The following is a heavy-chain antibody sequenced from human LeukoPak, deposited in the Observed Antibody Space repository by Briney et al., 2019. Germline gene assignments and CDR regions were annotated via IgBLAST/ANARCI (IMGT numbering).Heavy chain of an antibody. V-gene: IGHV3-23*01. CDR1: GFTLSTNA. Sequence: GGSLRLSCLTSGFTLSTNAMSWVRQAPGKGLEWISGISGSGASTYYADSVKGRFTISRDDSRNTLYLQMNSLRGDDTAVYYCAKHVGKWESLHFFDYWGQGTLVTVSS. CDR3: AKHVGKWESLHFFDY. CDR2: ISGSGAST. D-gene: IGHD1-26*01. J-gene: IGHJ4*02.